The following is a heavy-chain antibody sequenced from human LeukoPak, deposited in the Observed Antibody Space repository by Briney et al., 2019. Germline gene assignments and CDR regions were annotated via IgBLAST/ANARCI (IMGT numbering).Heavy chain of an antibody. J-gene: IGHJ4*02. CDR2: INPNSGGT. CDR3: AIDSSGYYYFDY. CDR1: GYTFTGYY. V-gene: IGHV1-2*02. D-gene: IGHD3-22*01. Sequence: ALVKVSCKASGYTFTGYYLHWARQAPGQGLEWMGWINPNSGGTNYAQKFQGRVTMTRDTSISTAYMELSRLRSDDTAVYYCAIDSSGYYYFDYWGQVTLVTVSS.